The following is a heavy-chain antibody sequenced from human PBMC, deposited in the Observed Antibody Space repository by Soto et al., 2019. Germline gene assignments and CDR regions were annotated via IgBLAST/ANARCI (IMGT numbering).Heavy chain of an antibody. J-gene: IGHJ5*02. CDR1: GGTFSSYA. V-gene: IGHV1-69*13. Sequence: ASVKVSCKASGGTFSSYAISWVRQAPGQGLEWMGGIIPIFGTANYAQKFQGRVTITADESTSTAYMELSSLRSEDTAVYYCARDVYPAYGSGSSSSYNWFDPWGQGTLVTVSS. D-gene: IGHD3-10*01. CDR3: ARDVYPAYGSGSSSSYNWFDP. CDR2: IIPIFGTA.